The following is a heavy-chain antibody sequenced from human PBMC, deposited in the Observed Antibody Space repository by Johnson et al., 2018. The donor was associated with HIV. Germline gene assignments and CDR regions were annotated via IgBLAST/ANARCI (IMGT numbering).Heavy chain of an antibody. CDR1: GFTFSSYG. Sequence: QVQLVESGGGVVQPGRSLRLSCAASGFTFSSYGMHWVRQAPGKGLEWVAVIWYDGNNKYYADSVKGRFTISRDNSKNTLYLQMNSLRTEDTAVYYCATEYFDIWGQGTMVTVSS. J-gene: IGHJ3*02. CDR2: IWYDGNNK. CDR3: ATEYFDI. D-gene: IGHD2/OR15-2a*01. V-gene: IGHV3-33*08.